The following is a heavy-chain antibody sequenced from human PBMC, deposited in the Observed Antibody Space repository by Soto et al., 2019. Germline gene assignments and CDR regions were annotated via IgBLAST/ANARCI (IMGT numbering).Heavy chain of an antibody. J-gene: IGHJ4*02. D-gene: IGHD3-10*01. CDR2: IYYSGST. CDR1: GGSVSSYY. Sequence: SETLSLTCAASGGSVSSYYWSWLRQPPGKGLEWIGYIYYSGSTNYNPSLKSRVTISVDTSKNQFSLKLSSVTAADTAVYYCARAPRGNYGYPSYFDYWGQGTLVTVSS. CDR3: ARAPRGNYGYPSYFDY. V-gene: IGHV4-59*02.